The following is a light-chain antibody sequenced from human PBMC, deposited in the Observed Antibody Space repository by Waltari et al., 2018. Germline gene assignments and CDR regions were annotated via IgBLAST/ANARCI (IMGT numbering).Light chain of an antibody. V-gene: IGKV1-9*01. CDR2: GAS. CDR3: QQVKTYPLT. J-gene: IGKJ4*01. Sequence: DIQLTQSPSFLSASVGHRITITCRASQEISSYLAWYQQRPGRAPKVLISGASALQSEVASRFSGSGSGTEFNRTISSLQPEDFATYYCQQVKTYPLTFGGGTKVEIK. CDR1: QEISSY.